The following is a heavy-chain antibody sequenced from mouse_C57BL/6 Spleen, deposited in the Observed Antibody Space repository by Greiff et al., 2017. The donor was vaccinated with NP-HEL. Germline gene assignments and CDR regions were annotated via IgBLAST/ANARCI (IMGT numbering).Heavy chain of an antibody. D-gene: IGHD2-4*01. CDR2: IYPRSGNT. J-gene: IGHJ4*01. CDR1: GYTFTSYG. Sequence: QVHVKQSGAELARPGASVKLSCKASGYTFTSYGISWVKQRTGQGLEWIGEIYPRSGNTYYNEKFKGKATLTADKSSSTAYMELRSLTSEDSAVYFCARSVYYDYPYAMDYWGQGTSVTVSS. CDR3: ARSVYYDYPYAMDY. V-gene: IGHV1-81*01.